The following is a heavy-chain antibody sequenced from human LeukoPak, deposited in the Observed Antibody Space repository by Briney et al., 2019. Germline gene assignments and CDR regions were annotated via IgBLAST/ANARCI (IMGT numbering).Heavy chain of an antibody. Sequence: ASVKVSCKASGYSFSGNGITWVRQAPGQGLEGMGWISGYNGNTAFAQMFRDRVTMTTDTSTSTAYMELRSLRSDDTAVYYCARDLDGSSWYRVWGQGTLVTVSS. V-gene: IGHV1-18*01. CDR3: ARDLDGSSWYRV. CDR2: ISGYNGNT. D-gene: IGHD6-13*01. CDR1: GYSFSGNG. J-gene: IGHJ4*02.